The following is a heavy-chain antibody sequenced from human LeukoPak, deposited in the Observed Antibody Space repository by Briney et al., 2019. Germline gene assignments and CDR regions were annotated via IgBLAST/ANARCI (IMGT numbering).Heavy chain of an antibody. CDR3: AREVSVLDAFDI. V-gene: IGHV6-1*01. CDR1: GDSVSSNSAA. J-gene: IGHJ3*02. D-gene: IGHD3-10*01. CDR2: TYYRSEWYN. Sequence: SQTLSLTCAISGDSVSSNSAAWNWIRQSPSRGLEWLGRTYYRSEWYNEYAVSVKSRIIINPDTSKNQFSLHLNSMTSEDTAVYYCAREVSVLDAFDIWGQGTMVTVSS.